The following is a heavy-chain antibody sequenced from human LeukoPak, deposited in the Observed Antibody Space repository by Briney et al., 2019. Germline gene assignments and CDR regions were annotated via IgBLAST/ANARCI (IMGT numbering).Heavy chain of an antibody. CDR3: ARERALGGHHDGFDM. D-gene: IGHD2-15*01. CDR2: ISGSGTTI. CDR1: GFIFSNYE. J-gene: IGHJ3*02. Sequence: GGSLRLSCATSGFIFSNYEMNWVRQAPGKGLEWVSYISGSGTTIDYADSVKGRFTIARDNAKHSVSLQMNNLRVEDTAVYYCARERALGGHHDGFDMWGKGTKVTVSS. V-gene: IGHV3-48*03.